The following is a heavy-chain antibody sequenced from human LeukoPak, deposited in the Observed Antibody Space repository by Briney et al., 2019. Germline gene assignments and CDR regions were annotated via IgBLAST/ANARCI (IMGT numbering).Heavy chain of an antibody. J-gene: IGHJ4*02. CDR3: ASHPGIAVAAGYYFDY. V-gene: IGHV4-34*01. D-gene: IGHD6-19*01. Sequence: KPSETLSLTCAVYGGSFSGYYWSWIRQPPGKGLEWIGEINHSGSTNYNPSLESRVTISVDTSKNQFSLKLSSVTAADTAVYYCASHPGIAVAAGYYFDYWGQGTLVTVSS. CDR1: GGSFSGYY. CDR2: INHSGST.